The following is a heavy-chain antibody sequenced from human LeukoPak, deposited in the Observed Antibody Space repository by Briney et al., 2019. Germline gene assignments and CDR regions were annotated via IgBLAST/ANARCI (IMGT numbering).Heavy chain of an antibody. CDR3: ARGAYSSSWRVDY. CDR1: GFTFSTYE. Sequence: GGSLRLSCAASGFTFSTYEMNWVRQAPGKGLEWVSYISSSGSTMYYADSVKGRLTISRDNARKSLYLQMNSLRAEDTAVYYCARGAYSSSWRVDYWGQGTLVTVSS. CDR2: ISSSGSTM. V-gene: IGHV3-48*03. J-gene: IGHJ4*02. D-gene: IGHD6-13*01.